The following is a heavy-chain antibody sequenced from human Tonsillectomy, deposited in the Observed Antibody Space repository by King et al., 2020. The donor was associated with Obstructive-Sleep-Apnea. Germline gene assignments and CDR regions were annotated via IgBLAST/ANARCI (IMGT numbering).Heavy chain of an antibody. CDR2: SNTRGTT. D-gene: IGHD3-10*01. J-gene: IGHJ4*02. V-gene: IGHV3-23*04. CDR3: AKEGGGSGIYWIDS. Sequence: VQLVESGGGMVQPGGSLRLSCLASGFTFSNYAISLVRQAPGKGLELVSASNTRGTTFYAGSGRGRSTLSRGNSKSTVNLQVNSLRAEDTALYYCAKEGGGSGIYWIDSWGQGTLVTVSS. CDR1: GFTFSNYA.